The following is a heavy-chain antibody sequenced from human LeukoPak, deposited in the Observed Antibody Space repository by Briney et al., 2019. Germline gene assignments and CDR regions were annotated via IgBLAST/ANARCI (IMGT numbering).Heavy chain of an antibody. D-gene: IGHD3-22*01. CDR3: AGGLYDSSGYYQYYFEY. Sequence: GGSLRLSCAASGFTVSSNYMSWVRQAPGKGLEWVSIFYGSGSTYYADSVKGRFTISRDNSKNTLYLQMKSLRAEDTAVYYCAGGLYDSSGYYQYYFEYWGQGTLVTVSS. J-gene: IGHJ4*02. CDR1: GFTVSSNY. V-gene: IGHV3-53*01. CDR2: FYGSGST.